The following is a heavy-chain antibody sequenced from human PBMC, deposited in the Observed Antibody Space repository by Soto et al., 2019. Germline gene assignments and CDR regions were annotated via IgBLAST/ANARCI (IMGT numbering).Heavy chain of an antibody. V-gene: IGHV4-34*01. CDR3: ARALRAYCGGDCYSAYFDY. J-gene: IGHJ4*02. D-gene: IGHD2-21*02. CDR1: GGSFSGYY. Sequence: SETLSLTCAVYGGSFSGYYWTWIRQPPGTGLEWIGEIYYSGSTNYNPSLKSRVTISVDTSKNQFSLKLSSVTAADTAVYYCARALRAYCGGDCYSAYFDYWGQGTLVTVSS. CDR2: IYYSGST.